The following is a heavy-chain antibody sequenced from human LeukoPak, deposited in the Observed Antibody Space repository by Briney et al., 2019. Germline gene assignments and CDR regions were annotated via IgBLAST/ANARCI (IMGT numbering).Heavy chain of an antibody. CDR1: GYTFTSYG. CDR3: ARERVGYYGSGSYLDY. CDR2: SSAYNGNT. J-gene: IGHJ4*02. D-gene: IGHD3-10*01. Sequence: GAPVKVSCKASGYTFTSYGIRWVRQAPGQGLEWMGWSSAYNGNTNYAQKLQGRVTMTTDTSTSTAYLELRSLRSDDTAVYFCARERVGYYGSGSYLDYWGQGTLVTVSS. V-gene: IGHV1-18*01.